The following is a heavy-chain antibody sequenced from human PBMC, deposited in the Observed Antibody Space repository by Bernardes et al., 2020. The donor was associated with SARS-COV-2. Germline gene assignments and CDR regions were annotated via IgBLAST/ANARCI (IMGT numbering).Heavy chain of an antibody. Sequence: SETLSLTCTVSGRSISSSSYYWGWIRQPPGKGLEWIGSIYYSGSTYYNPSLKSRVTISVDTSKNQFSLKLSSVTAADTAVYYCARQATMIVVVITPWFDPWGQGTLVTVSS. J-gene: IGHJ5*02. CDR2: IYYSGST. V-gene: IGHV4-39*01. CDR1: GRSISSSSYY. D-gene: IGHD3-22*01. CDR3: ARQATMIVVVITPWFDP.